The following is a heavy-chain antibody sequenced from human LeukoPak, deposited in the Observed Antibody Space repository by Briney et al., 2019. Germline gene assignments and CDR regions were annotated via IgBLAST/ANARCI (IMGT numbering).Heavy chain of an antibody. CDR2: ISGSGGNT. J-gene: IGHJ4*02. CDR3: AKARAGDITAAFNY. V-gene: IGHV3-23*01. D-gene: IGHD6-13*01. CDR1: GFTFNNYT. Sequence: GGSLRLSCAASGFTFNNYTMSWVRQAPGKGLECVSGISGSGGNTYYADSVKGRFTVSRDNSENTLNLQMNSLGVEDTAVYYCAKARAGDITAAFNYWGQGTLVTVSS.